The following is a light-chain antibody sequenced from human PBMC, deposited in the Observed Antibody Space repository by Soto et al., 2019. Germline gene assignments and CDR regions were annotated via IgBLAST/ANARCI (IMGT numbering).Light chain of an antibody. Sequence: EIVLTQSPATLSLSPGERATLSCRASQSVSSYLAWYQQKPGQAPRLLIYDASNRATGIPARFSGSGSGTAFTLPISNLDPEDFAVYYCQQRSNWPLTFGQGTKLEIK. CDR2: DAS. CDR3: QQRSNWPLT. J-gene: IGKJ2*01. V-gene: IGKV3-11*01. CDR1: QSVSSY.